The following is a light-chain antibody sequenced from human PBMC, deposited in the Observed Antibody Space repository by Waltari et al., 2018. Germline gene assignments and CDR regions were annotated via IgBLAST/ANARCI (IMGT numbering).Light chain of an antibody. V-gene: IGKV1-5*03. J-gene: IGKJ1*01. Sequence: DIQMTQSPSTLSASVGDRVTITCRASQSISSWFAWYQQKPGKAPKLLINKASNLESGVPSRFSGSGSGTEFTLTISSLQPDDFATYYCQQYNSYWTFGQGTKVEIK. CDR1: QSISSW. CDR3: QQYNSYWT. CDR2: KAS.